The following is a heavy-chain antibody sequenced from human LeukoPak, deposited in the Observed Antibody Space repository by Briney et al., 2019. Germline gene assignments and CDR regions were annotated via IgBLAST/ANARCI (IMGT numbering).Heavy chain of an antibody. CDR1: GFTFSSYS. CDR3: ARDPGAGYWYFDY. V-gene: IGHV3-48*01. D-gene: IGHD6-25*01. J-gene: IGHJ4*02. CDR2: ISSSSSTI. Sequence: GGSLRLSCAASGFTFSSYSMNWVRQAPGKGLEWVSYISSSSSTIYYAGSVKGRFTISRDNAKNSLYLQMNSLRAEDTAVYYCARDPGAGYWYFDYWGQGTLVTVSS.